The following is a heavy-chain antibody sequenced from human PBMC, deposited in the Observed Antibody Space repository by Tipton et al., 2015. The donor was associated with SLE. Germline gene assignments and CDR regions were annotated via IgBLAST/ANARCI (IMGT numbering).Heavy chain of an antibody. CDR2: IYPADSDT. Sequence: QLVQSGAEVKKPGESLKISCKGSGYRFTTYWIGWVRQMPGKGLEWMGIIYPADSDTRYSPSFQGQVTFSADKSISTAYLQWSSLKASDTAMYYCARRDSGSYQGLPHWYFDLWGRGTLVTVSS. CDR1: GYRFTTYW. D-gene: IGHD1-26*01. J-gene: IGHJ2*01. CDR3: ARRDSGSYQGLPHWYFDL. V-gene: IGHV5-51*03.